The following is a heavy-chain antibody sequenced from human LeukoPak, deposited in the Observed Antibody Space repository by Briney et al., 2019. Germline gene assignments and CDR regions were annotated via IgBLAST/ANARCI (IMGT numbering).Heavy chain of an antibody. Sequence: SQTLSLTCAISGDSVSSNSAAWNWIRQSPSRGLEWLGRTYYRSKWYNDYAVSVKSRITINPDTSKNQFSLQLNSVTPEDTAVYYCARESWDYYGSGTYYYYGMDVWGQGTTVTVSS. CDR3: ARESWDYYGSGTYYYYGMDV. D-gene: IGHD3-10*01. J-gene: IGHJ6*02. CDR2: TYYRSKWYN. CDR1: GDSVSSNSAA. V-gene: IGHV6-1*01.